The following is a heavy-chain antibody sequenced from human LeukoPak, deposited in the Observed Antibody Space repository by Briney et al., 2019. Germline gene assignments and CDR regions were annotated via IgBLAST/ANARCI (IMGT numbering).Heavy chain of an antibody. Sequence: SETLSLTCTVSGGSISSGGYYWSWIRQHPGKGREWIGYIYYIGSTYYNPALKIRVTISVHTSKNKFSLKLSSVTAEDTAVYYCARTDYYDSSGYTPFDAFDIWGQGTMVTVSS. J-gene: IGHJ3*02. CDR2: IYYIGST. D-gene: IGHD3-22*01. CDR1: GGSISSGGYY. V-gene: IGHV4-31*03. CDR3: ARTDYYDSSGYTPFDAFDI.